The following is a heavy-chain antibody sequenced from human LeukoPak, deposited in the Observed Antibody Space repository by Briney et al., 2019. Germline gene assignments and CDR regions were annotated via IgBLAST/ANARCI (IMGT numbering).Heavy chain of an antibody. V-gene: IGHV1-69*13. D-gene: IGHD3-16*02. CDR3: ARAVNDYVWGSYRGYYFDY. J-gene: IGHJ4*02. Sequence: ASVKVPCKASGGTFSSYAISWVRQAPGQGLEWMGGIIPIFGTANYAQKFQGRVTITADESTSTAYMELSSLRSEDTAVYYCARAVNDYVWGSYRGYYFDYWGQGTLVTVSS. CDR2: IIPIFGTA. CDR1: GGTFSSYA.